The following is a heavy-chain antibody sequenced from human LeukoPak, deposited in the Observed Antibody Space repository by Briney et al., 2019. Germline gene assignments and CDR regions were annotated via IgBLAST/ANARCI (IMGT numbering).Heavy chain of an antibody. Sequence: GGSLRLSCAASGFTFTTYAMSWVRQAPGKGLEWVSSITSSGDSTYHADSVKGRFTISRDNSKNTLYLQMNSLRAEDTAVYHCARDGGSYLQPTDYWGQGTLVTVSS. J-gene: IGHJ4*02. V-gene: IGHV3-23*01. CDR1: GFTFTTYA. D-gene: IGHD1-26*01. CDR2: ITSSGDST. CDR3: ARDGGSYLQPTDY.